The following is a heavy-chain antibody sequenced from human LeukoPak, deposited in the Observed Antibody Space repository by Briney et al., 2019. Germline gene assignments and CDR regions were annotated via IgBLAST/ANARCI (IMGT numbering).Heavy chain of an antibody. CDR1: GFTFSGSA. V-gene: IGHV3-73*01. Sequence: GGSLRLSCAASGFTFSGSAMHWVRQASGKGLEWVGRIRSKANSYATAYAASVKGRFTISRDDSKNTAYLQMNSLKTEDTAVYYRTRAIRHDAFDIWGQGTMVTVSS. CDR3: TRAIRHDAFDI. D-gene: IGHD2-2*02. CDR2: IRSKANSYAT. J-gene: IGHJ3*02.